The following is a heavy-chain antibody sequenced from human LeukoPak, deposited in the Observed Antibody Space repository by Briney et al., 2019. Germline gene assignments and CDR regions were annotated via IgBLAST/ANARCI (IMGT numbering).Heavy chain of an antibody. CDR2: ISYDGSNK. Sequence: GGSLRLSCAASGFTFSSYAMHWVRQAPGKGLEWVAVISYDGSNKYYADSVKGRFTISIDNSKNTLYLQMNSLRAEDTAVYYCARDSVVTAILGAFDIWGQGTMVTVSS. V-gene: IGHV3-30*01. CDR1: GFTFSSYA. CDR3: ARDSVVTAILGAFDI. D-gene: IGHD2-21*02. J-gene: IGHJ3*02.